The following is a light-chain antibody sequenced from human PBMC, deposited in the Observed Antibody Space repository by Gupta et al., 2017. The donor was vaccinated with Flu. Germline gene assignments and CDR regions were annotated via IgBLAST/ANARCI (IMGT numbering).Light chain of an antibody. CDR1: QGRVDSDRNNY. CDR3: RQGEHWPRA. CDR2: QGS. V-gene: IGKV2-30*01. Sequence: VTLGKPASISCRASQGRVDSDRNNYLNWFQQRPGQSPRRLIHQGSYRESGVPDRFSGSGSGTDFTLKISRVEAEDVGVYFCRQGEHWPRAFGQGTKVEIK. J-gene: IGKJ1*01.